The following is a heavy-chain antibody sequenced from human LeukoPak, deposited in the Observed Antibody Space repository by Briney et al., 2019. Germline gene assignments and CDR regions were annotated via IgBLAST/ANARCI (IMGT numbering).Heavy chain of an antibody. Sequence: TGGSLRLSCALSVLTSSRCWMSWVRQAPGEGLEWVANINKDGSEKYYVDSMGGRFIISRYNAQNSLYLQMNSLRAEDTAVYYCAKVPRNSGLVYWGQGARVTVSS. D-gene: IGHD6-19*01. J-gene: IGHJ1*01. CDR1: VLTSSRCW. CDR3: AKVPRNSGLVY. CDR2: INKDGSEK. V-gene: IGHV3-7*01.